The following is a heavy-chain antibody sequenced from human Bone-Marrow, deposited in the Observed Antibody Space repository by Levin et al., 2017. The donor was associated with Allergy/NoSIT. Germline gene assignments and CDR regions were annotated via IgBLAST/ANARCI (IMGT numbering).Heavy chain of an antibody. Sequence: LSLTCAASGFTFSSYGMHWVRQAPGKGLEWVSVISYDGSNKYYADSVKGRFTISRDNSKNTLYLQMNSLRAEDTAVYYCANDPLGAEPDFDYWGQGTLVTVSS. V-gene: IGHV3-30*18. CDR2: ISYDGSNK. J-gene: IGHJ4*02. CDR1: GFTFSSYG. D-gene: IGHD3-3*01. CDR3: ANDPLGAEPDFDY.